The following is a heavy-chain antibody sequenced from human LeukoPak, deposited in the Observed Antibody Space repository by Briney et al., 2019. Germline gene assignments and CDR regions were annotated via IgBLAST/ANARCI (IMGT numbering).Heavy chain of an antibody. D-gene: IGHD3-16*01. CDR2: IYFTGYT. J-gene: IGHJ4*02. V-gene: IGHV4-59*02. CDR3: AAGIAGDLPTY. Sequence: SETLSLTQTVSGGSVGTGYTTSIRQPPGKRLELIGYIYFTGYTNYNPSLKSRVTMSVDTSENQFSLKLSSVTAADTALYYCAAGIAGDLPTYGGQRSLVTVSS. CDR1: GGSVGTGY.